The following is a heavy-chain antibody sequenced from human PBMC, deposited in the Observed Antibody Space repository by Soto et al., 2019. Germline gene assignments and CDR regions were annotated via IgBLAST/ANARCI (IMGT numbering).Heavy chain of an antibody. CDR2: IYSGGYT. J-gene: IGHJ4*02. Sequence: EVQLVESGGGLIQPGGSLRLSCAVSGFTVSNNYMSWVRQAPGKGLEGVSVIYSGGYTAYGDSVKGRFTISRDNSKNTLILQRNRRGAGATAVFYCATSRGGGGYWGQGTLVTVSS. V-gene: IGHV3-53*01. D-gene: IGHD3-10*01. CDR3: ATSRGGGGY. CDR1: GFTVSNNY.